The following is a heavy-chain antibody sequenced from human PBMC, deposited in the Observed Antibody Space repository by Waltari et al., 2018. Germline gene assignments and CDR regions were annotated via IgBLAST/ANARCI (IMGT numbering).Heavy chain of an antibody. CDR1: GSHLRTHV. D-gene: IGHD6-19*01. CDR2: ISGSGTST. V-gene: IGHV3-23*01. CDR3: AKPPTYSSGWYYFEY. Sequence: EVQLLESGGGWVQPGGSLRLRCAAPGSHLRTHVSNWLPQAPGTGLGWVSAISGSGTSTYYADSVKGRFTISRDNSKNTLYLQMNSLRAEDTAVYYCAKPPTYSSGWYYFEYWGQGTLVTVSS. J-gene: IGHJ4*02.